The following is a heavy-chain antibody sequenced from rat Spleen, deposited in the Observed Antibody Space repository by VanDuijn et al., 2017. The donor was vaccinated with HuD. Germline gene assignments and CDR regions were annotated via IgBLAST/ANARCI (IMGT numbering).Heavy chain of an antibody. CDR3: TIHPRY. CDR1: VFSLIIYN. J-gene: IGHJ2*01. D-gene: IGHD3-1*01. Sequence: QVQLKESGPGLVQPSQTLSLTCTVSVFSLIIYNMHWVRQPTGKGLEWMGVIWTNGNTDYNSALNSRLSISRDTSKSQVFLKMNSLQTDDTGTYYCTIHPRYWGQGVMVTVSS. V-gene: IGHV2-30*01. CDR2: IWTNGNT.